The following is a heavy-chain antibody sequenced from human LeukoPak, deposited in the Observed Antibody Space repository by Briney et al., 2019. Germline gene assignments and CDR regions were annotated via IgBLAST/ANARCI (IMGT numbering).Heavy chain of an antibody. Sequence: GGSLRLSCAASGFTVSSNYMSWVRQAPGKGLEWVSVIYSGGSTYYADSVKGRFTISRDNSKNTLYLKMNSLRAEDTAVYYCARVSSGYYLYYFDYWGQGTLVTVSS. CDR1: GFTVSSNY. J-gene: IGHJ4*02. CDR3: ARVSSGYYLYYFDY. V-gene: IGHV3-66*01. CDR2: IYSGGST. D-gene: IGHD3-22*01.